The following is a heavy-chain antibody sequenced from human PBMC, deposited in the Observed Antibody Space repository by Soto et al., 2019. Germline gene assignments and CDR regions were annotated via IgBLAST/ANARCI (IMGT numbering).Heavy chain of an antibody. CDR3: TRDLDTSGSAPISEY. CDR1: GFTFGADW. J-gene: IGHJ4*02. CDR2: INRGGDDR. Sequence: EVQLVESGGGLVQPGGSLRLSCAGSGFTFGADWMSWVRQAPGKGLERVANINRGGDDRYYVDSVKGRFTISRDNAKSSLYLQMNSLRVEDTAVYYCTRDLDTSGSAPISEYWGQGTLVTVSS. V-gene: IGHV3-7*03. D-gene: IGHD3-22*01.